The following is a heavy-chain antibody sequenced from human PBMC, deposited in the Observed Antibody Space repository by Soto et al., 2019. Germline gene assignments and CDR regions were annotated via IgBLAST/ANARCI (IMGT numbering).Heavy chain of an antibody. D-gene: IGHD3-10*01. Sequence: EEQLLESGGDLVQPGGSLRLSCAASGFTLGQFVMTWVRQAPGKGLEWVSTITGSSGSTTYTESVKGRFTISRDNSKNSLYMQMNNLRADDTAIYYGAKADTGWVAPWGRGTLVTVSS. CDR1: GFTLGQFV. V-gene: IGHV3-23*01. CDR2: ITGSSGST. CDR3: AKADTGWVAP. J-gene: IGHJ5*02.